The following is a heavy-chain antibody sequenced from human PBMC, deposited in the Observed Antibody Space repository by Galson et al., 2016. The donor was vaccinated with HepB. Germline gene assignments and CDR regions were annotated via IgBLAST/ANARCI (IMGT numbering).Heavy chain of an antibody. V-gene: IGHV4-4*07. CDR3: ARAGYNWNYFDY. D-gene: IGHD1-20*01. J-gene: IGHJ4*02. Sequence: SETLSLTCTVSGGSISSYYWNWIRQPAGKGLEWIGRFYTSGSTNYNPSLNSRVTESVDTSKNQFSLRMTSVTAADTAGYYCARAGYNWNYFDYWGQGTLVTASS. CDR2: FYTSGST. CDR1: GGSISSYY.